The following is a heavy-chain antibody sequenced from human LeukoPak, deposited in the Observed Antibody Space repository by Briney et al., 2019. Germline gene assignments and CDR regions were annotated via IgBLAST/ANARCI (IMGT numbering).Heavy chain of an antibody. D-gene: IGHD6-6*01. V-gene: IGHV1-69*06. J-gene: IGHJ5*02. CDR3: ARTTATLYSSSSWFDP. CDR2: IVPIFGTA. Sequence: SVKVSCKAFGGTFSSYAISWVRQAPGQGLEWMGGIVPIFGTANYAQKFQGRVTITADKSTSTAYMELSSLRSEDTAVYYCARTTATLYSSSSWFDPWGQGTLVTVSS. CDR1: GGTFSSYA.